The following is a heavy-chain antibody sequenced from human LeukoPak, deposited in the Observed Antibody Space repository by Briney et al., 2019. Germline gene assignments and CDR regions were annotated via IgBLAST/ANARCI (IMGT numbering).Heavy chain of an antibody. CDR2: IKQDGSEK. V-gene: IGHV3-7*01. CDR3: ARSIDTYYYDSSGYYPFDY. J-gene: IGHJ4*02. Sequence: GGSLRLSCAASGFTFSSNWMSWVRQAPGKGLEWVANIKQDGSEKYYVDSVKGRFTISRDNAKNSLYLQMNSLRAEDTAVYYCARSIDTYYYDSSGYYPFDYWGQGTLVTVSS. D-gene: IGHD3-22*01. CDR1: GFTFSSNW.